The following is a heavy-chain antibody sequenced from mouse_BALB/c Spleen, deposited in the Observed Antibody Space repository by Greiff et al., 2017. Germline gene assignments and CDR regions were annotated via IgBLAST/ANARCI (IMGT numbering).Heavy chain of an antibody. CDR3: ARRGLLRDYYAMDY. Sequence: VKLMESGPGLVQPSQSLSITCTVSGFSLTSYGVHWVRQSPGKGLEWLGVIWSGGSTDYNAAFISRLSISKDNSKSHVFFKMNSLQANDTAIYYCARRGLLRDYYAMDYWGQGTSVTVSS. D-gene: IGHD1-1*01. J-gene: IGHJ4*01. CDR2: IWSGGST. V-gene: IGHV2-2*02. CDR1: GFSLTSYG.